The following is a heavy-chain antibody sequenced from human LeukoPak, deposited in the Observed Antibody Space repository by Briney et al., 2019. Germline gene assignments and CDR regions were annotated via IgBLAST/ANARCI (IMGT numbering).Heavy chain of an antibody. CDR2: ISYDGSNK. CDR3: AKANVLRYFDWFPDAFDI. Sequence: GGSLRLSCAASGFTFSSYGMHWVRQAPGKGLEWVAVISYDGSNKYYADSVKGRFTISRDNSKNTLYLQMNSLRAEDTAVYYCAKANVLRYFDWFPDAFDIWGQGTMVTVSS. J-gene: IGHJ3*02. V-gene: IGHV3-30*18. D-gene: IGHD3-9*01. CDR1: GFTFSSYG.